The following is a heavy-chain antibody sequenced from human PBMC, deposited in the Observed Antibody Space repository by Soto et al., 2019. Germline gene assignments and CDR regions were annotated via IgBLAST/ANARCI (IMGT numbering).Heavy chain of an antibody. CDR3: ARERGGGFGDV. D-gene: IGHD3-10*01. J-gene: IGHJ6*02. Sequence: EVQLVASGGGLVQPGGSLRLSCAASGFTFSSYYMNWVRQAPGKGLVWVARITSGGSTTTYADSVKGRFTIYRDNAKNTLYLQMNSLRAEDTAVYACARERGGGFGDVWGQGTTVTVSS. CDR1: GFTFSSYY. V-gene: IGHV3-74*01. CDR2: ITSGGSTT.